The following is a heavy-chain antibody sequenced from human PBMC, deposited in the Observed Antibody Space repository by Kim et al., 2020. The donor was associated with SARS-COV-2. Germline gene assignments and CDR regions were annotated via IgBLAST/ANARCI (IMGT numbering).Heavy chain of an antibody. J-gene: IGHJ3*02. D-gene: IGHD1-1*01. CDR3: ATNWKDPGLHI. Sequence: GGSLRLSCAASGFTFSIYEMHWVRQAPGKGLEWISYSSSRSTMYYADSVKGRFTVSRDNAKNLLFLQMNSLRAEDTAVYHCATNWKDPGLHIWGQGTMVTVSS. CDR1: GFTFSIYE. V-gene: IGHV3-48*03. CDR2: SSSRSTM.